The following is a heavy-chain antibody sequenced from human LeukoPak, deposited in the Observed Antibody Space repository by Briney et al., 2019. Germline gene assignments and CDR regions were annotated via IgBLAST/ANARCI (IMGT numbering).Heavy chain of an antibody. CDR3: ARSGRYPSDAFDI. D-gene: IGHD1-26*01. CDR2: INPNSGGT. Sequence: ASVKVSCKASGYTFTGYYMHWVREGPGQGLEWMGWINPNSGGTNYAEKFQGWVTMTRDTSISRAYMELSRLRSDDTAVYYCARSGRYPSDAFDIWGQGTKVTVSS. V-gene: IGHV1-2*04. J-gene: IGHJ3*02. CDR1: GYTFTGYY.